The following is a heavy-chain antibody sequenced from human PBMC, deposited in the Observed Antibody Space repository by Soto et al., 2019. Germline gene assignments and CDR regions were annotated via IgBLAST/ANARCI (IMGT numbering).Heavy chain of an antibody. J-gene: IGHJ4*02. V-gene: IGHV3-30-3*01. CDR1: GFTFSSYA. CDR2: ISYDGSNK. Sequence: GGSLRLSCAASGFTFSSYAMHWVRQAPGKGLEWVAVISYDGSNKYYADSVKGRFTISRDNSKNTLYLQMNSLRAEDTAVYYCARAEVYYYDSSGYFDYWGQGTLVTVSS. CDR3: ARAEVYYYDSSGYFDY. D-gene: IGHD3-22*01.